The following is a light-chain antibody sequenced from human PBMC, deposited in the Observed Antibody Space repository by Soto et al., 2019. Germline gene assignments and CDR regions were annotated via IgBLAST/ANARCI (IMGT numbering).Light chain of an antibody. CDR3: CSYAGSSPYV. J-gene: IGLJ1*01. CDR2: EVS. Sequence: QSARTQPASLSGSPGQSITISCTGTRSEVGSYNLVSWYQQHPSKAPKLMIYEVSKRPSGVSNRFSGSKSGNTASLTISGLQAEDEADYYCCSYAGSSPYVFGTGTKVTVL. CDR1: RSEVGSYNL. V-gene: IGLV2-23*02.